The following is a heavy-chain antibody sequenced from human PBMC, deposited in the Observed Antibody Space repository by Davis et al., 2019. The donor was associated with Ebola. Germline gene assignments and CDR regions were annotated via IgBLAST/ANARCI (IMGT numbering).Heavy chain of an antibody. J-gene: IGHJ4*02. CDR3: ARGGSPAMFKGVDE. CDR1: GVSIIDHY. V-gene: IGHV4-59*11. D-gene: IGHD2-2*01. Sequence: PSETLSLTCTVSGVSIIDHYWSCIRQSPGKGLEWIRYIDYRGRSTYKPSLRSRITMSVDTSKNQFSLKLKSITAADTAVYYCARGGSPAMFKGVDEWGQGTLVTVAS. CDR2: IDYRGRS.